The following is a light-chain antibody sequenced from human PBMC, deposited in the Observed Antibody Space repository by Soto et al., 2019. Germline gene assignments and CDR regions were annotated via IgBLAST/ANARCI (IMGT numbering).Light chain of an antibody. CDR2: KAS. V-gene: IGKV1-5*03. CDR1: QSINSW. J-gene: IGKJ1*01. Sequence: DTQMTQSPSTLPASVVDRVTITCRASQSINSWLAWYQQKPGKAPKLLIYKASSLESGVPSRFSGSGSGTEFTLTISSLQPDDFATYYCQQYNSLWTFGQGTKVDIK. CDR3: QQYNSLWT.